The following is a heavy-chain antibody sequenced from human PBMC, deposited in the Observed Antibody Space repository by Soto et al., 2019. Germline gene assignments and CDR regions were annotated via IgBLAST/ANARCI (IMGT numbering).Heavy chain of an antibody. CDR1: GVTFNTFA. CDR3: ARAAKRYFDY. V-gene: IGHV1-69*06. CDR2: IIPVLGPA. Sequence: QVQLVQSGAEVKKPGSSVKVSCKTSGVTFNTFAISWVRQAPGQGLEYMGGIIPVLGPANYAQRCQGRVTITADKSTSTAYLELTNLTSEDTAVYYCARAAKRYFDYWGQGTLVTVSS. J-gene: IGHJ4*02.